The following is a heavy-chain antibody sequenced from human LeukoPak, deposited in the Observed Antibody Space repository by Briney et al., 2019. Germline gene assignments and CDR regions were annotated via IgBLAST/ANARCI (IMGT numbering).Heavy chain of an antibody. D-gene: IGHD3-3*01. V-gene: IGHV3-33*01. Sequence: GGSLRLPCAASGFTFSSYGMHWVRQAPGKGLEWVAVIWYDGSNKYYADSVKGRFTISRDNSKNTLYLQMNSLRAEDTAVYYCARGYGYDFWSGPEPFDYWGQGTLVTVSS. CDR1: GFTFSSYG. J-gene: IGHJ4*02. CDR2: IWYDGSNK. CDR3: ARGYGYDFWSGPEPFDY.